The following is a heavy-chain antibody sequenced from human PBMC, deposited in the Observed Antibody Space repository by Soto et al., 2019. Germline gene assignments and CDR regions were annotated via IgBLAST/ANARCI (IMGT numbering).Heavy chain of an antibody. J-gene: IGHJ4*02. D-gene: IGHD3-10*01. V-gene: IGHV4-59*01. CDR1: GGSISSYY. CDR2: IYYSGST. Sequence: SETLSLTCTVSGGSISSYYWSWIRQPPGKGLEWIGYIYYSGSTNYNPSLKSRVTISVDTSKNQFSLKLSSVTAADTAVYYCARGYGSGSYLPFDYWGQGTLVTVSS. CDR3: ARGYGSGSYLPFDY.